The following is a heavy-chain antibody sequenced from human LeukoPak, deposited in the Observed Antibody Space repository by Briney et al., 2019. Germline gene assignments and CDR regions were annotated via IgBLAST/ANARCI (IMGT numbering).Heavy chain of an antibody. CDR2: IYNSGST. CDR1: GGSISSNY. D-gene: IGHD3-10*01. J-gene: IGHJ4*02. CDR3: ARAIWYGSGTTAFDS. Sequence: SETLSLTCTVSGGSISSNYWSWIRQPARKGLEWIGRIYNSGSTNYNTNYNPSLSSRATMSVDTSKKQFSLKLNSVTAADTAVYFCARAIWYGSGTTAFDSWGQGTLVTVSS. V-gene: IGHV4-4*07.